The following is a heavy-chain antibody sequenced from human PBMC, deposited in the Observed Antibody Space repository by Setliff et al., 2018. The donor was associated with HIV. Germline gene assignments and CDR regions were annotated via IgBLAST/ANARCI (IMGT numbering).Heavy chain of an antibody. CDR3: VRSKPEIRYYYDTSGYKCFYYYMDV. J-gene: IGHJ6*03. CDR2: ISDTGDYI. Sequence: GGSLRLSCTASAFTFNKYAMAWVRQAPGKGLEWVSAISDTGDYIYYADSVKGRFTISRDNSKNKVYLQMNNLRAEDTAVYYCVRSKPEIRYYYDTSGYKCFYYYMDVWGKGTTVTVSS. D-gene: IGHD3-22*01. CDR1: AFTFNKYA. V-gene: IGHV3-23*01.